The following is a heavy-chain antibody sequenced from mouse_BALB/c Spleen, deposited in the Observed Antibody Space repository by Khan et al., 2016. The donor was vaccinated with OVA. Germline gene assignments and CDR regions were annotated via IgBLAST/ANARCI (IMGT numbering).Heavy chain of an antibody. CDR2: IWSGGST. CDR3: ARNYDYDEGLAY. CDR1: GFSLTSYG. Sequence: VQLQESGPGLVKPSQSLSLTCTVSGFSLTSYGVHWVRQSPGKGLEWLGVIWSGGSTDYYEAFISRLSISKDNSKSQVFFKMNSLQGDDTAIYYCARNYDYDEGLAYWGQGTLVTVSA. D-gene: IGHD2-4*01. J-gene: IGHJ3*01. V-gene: IGHV2-2*01.